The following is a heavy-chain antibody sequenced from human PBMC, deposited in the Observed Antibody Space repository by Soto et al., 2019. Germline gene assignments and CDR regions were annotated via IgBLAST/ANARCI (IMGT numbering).Heavy chain of an antibody. CDR3: AADKLSSWYYCFGY. D-gene: IGHD6-13*01. CDR2: IVVGSGNT. V-gene: IGHV1-58*01. J-gene: IGHJ4*02. CDR1: GFTFTSSA. Sequence: SVKVSCKASGFTFTSSAVQWVRQARGQRLEWIGWIVVGSGNTNYAQKFQERVTITRDMSTSTAYMELSSLRSEDTAVYYCAADKLSSWYYCFGYWGQGTLVSVSS.